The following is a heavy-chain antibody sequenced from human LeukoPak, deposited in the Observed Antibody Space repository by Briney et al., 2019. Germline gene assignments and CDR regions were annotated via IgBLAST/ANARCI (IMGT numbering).Heavy chain of an antibody. CDR2: ISYDGSNK. Sequence: GRSLRLSCAASGFTFSSYAMHWVRQAPGKGLEWVAVISYDGSNKYYADSVKGRFTISRDNSKNTLYLQMHSLRAEDTALYYCAKGLGSPRRHDAFDIWGQGTMVTVSS. J-gene: IGHJ3*02. CDR1: GFTFSSYA. D-gene: IGHD1-14*01. V-gene: IGHV3-30*04. CDR3: AKGLGSPRRHDAFDI.